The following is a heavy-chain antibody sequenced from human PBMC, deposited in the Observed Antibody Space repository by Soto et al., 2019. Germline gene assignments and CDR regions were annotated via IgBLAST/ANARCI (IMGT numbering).Heavy chain of an antibody. CDR2: ISSSSSTI. V-gene: IGHV3-48*02. D-gene: IGHD3-16*02. Sequence: GGSLRLSCAASGFTFSSYSMNWVRQAPGKGLEWVSYISSSSSTIYYAGSVKGRFTISRDNAKNSLYLQMNGLRDEDTAVYYCARDKADYDYVWGSYRQYARWFAPWGQGTLVTVSS. CDR1: GFTFSSYS. CDR3: ARDKADYDYVWGSYRQYARWFAP. J-gene: IGHJ5*02.